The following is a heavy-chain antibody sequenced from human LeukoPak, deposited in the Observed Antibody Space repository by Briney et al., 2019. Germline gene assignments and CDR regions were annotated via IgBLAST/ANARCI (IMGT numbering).Heavy chain of an antibody. CDR2: IYHSGST. CDR3: AGRSPELTFDY. Sequence: SETLSLTCTVSGGSIRSYYWTWIRQPPGKGLEWIGEIYHSGSTNYNPSLKSRVTISVDKSKNQFSLKLSSVTAADTAVYYCAGRSPELTFDYWGQGTLVTVSS. D-gene: IGHD3-9*01. J-gene: IGHJ4*02. V-gene: IGHV4-59*12. CDR1: GGSIRSYY.